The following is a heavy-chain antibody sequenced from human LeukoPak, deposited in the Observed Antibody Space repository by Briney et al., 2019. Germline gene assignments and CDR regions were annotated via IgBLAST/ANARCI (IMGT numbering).Heavy chain of an antibody. V-gene: IGHV3-30*02. Sequence: GGSLRLSCAASGFTFSSDAMHWVRQAPGKGLEWVAIILSDGSKTYYPDSVKGRFTISRDNSRNTMYLQMNSLRAEDTAVYYCAKEYDSGGYGANFDYWGQGTLVTVSS. J-gene: IGHJ4*02. D-gene: IGHD3-10*01. CDR2: ILSDGSKT. CDR3: AKEYDSGGYGANFDY. CDR1: GFTFSSDA.